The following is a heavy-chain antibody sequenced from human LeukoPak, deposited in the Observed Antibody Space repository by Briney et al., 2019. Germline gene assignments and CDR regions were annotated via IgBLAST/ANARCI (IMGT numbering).Heavy chain of an antibody. CDR1: GFTVSNNY. CDR3: ARMGGDDGYTNNYFDY. CDR2: IYRGGST. D-gene: IGHD4-11*01. J-gene: IGHJ4*02. Sequence: PGGSLRLSCAASGFTVSNNYMTWVRQAPGKGLEWVSVIYRGGSTYYADSVKGRFTISRDDSKNTLYLQMNSLRAEDTAVYYCARMGGDDGYTNNYFDYWGQGTLVTVSS. V-gene: IGHV3-53*01.